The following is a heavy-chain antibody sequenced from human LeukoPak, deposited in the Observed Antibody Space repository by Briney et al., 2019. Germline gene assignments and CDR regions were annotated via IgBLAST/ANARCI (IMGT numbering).Heavy chain of an antibody. V-gene: IGHV1-18*01. D-gene: IGHD3-22*01. CDR1: GYTFTSYG. Sequence: ASVKVSCKVSGYTFTSYGISWVRQAPGQGLEWMGWISAYNGNTNYAQKLQGRVTMTTDTSTSTAYMELRSLRSDDTAVYYCARDYYSENWFDPWGQGTLVTVSS. CDR2: ISAYNGNT. CDR3: ARDYYSENWFDP. J-gene: IGHJ5*02.